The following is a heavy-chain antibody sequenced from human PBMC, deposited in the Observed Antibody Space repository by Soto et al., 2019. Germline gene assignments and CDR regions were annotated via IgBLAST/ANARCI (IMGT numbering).Heavy chain of an antibody. CDR1: GESVSINTAY. Sequence: SQTLSLTCAISGESVSINTAYWNWIRQSPSRGLEWLGRTYFRSKWYNDYAVSVKSRIIINPDTSNNQFSLQLNSVTPEDTAVYFCAKGDNLGPKTGYAFDPWGQGIMVTV. V-gene: IGHV6-1*01. CDR3: AKGDNLGPKTGYAFDP. J-gene: IGHJ5*02. D-gene: IGHD5-12*01. CDR2: TYFRSKWYN.